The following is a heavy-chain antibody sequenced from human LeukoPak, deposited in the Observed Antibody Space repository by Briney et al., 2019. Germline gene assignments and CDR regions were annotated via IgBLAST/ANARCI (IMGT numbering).Heavy chain of an antibody. D-gene: IGHD2-2*01. J-gene: IGHJ6*03. Sequence: GGSLRLSCAASGFTFSSYAMHWVRQAPGKGLEWVAVISYDGSNKYYADSVKGRFTISRDNSKNTLYLQMNSLRAEDTAVYYCAKGGIPAAMRKYYYYYYYMDVWGKGTTVTISS. CDR3: AKGGIPAAMRKYYYYYYYMDV. V-gene: IGHV3-30*04. CDR1: GFTFSSYA. CDR2: ISYDGSNK.